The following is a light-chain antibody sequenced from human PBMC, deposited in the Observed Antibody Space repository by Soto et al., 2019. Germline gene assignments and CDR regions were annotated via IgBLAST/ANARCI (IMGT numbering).Light chain of an antibody. CDR3: QTGGTGIVV. Sequence: QPVLTQSPSASASLGASVKLTCTLSSGHSSYVIAWHQQQPEEGPRYLMKLNSDGSHTKGDGIPDRFSGSSSGAERYLTISSLQSEDEADYYWQTGGTGIVVFGGGTKLTVL. J-gene: IGLJ2*01. V-gene: IGLV4-69*01. CDR1: SGHSSYV. CDR2: LNSDGSH.